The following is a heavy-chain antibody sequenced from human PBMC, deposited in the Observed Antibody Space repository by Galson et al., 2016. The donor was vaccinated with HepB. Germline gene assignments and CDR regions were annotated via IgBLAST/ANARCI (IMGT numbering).Heavy chain of an antibody. CDR1: GFIFSDYY. Sequence: SLRLSCAASGFIFSDYYMSWIRQAPGKGLEWVAYISTSSTYINYADSVKGRFTISRDNPENSLYLQMNSLRAEDTAVYYCARELETGAADPFDIWGPGTLVTVSS. D-gene: IGHD5-24*01. CDR2: ISTSSTYI. V-gene: IGHV3-11*06. CDR3: ARELETGAADPFDI. J-gene: IGHJ3*02.